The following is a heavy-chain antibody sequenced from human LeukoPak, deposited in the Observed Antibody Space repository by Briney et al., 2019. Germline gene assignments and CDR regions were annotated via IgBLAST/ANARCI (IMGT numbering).Heavy chain of an antibody. CDR1: GYTFTSYA. CDR2: INAGNGNT. CDR3: ARVRSKTYYYDSSGSDYGMDV. Sequence: AASVKVSCKASGYTFTSYAMHWVRQAPGQRLEWMGWINAGNGNTKYSQKFQGRVTITRDTSASTAYMELSSLRSEDTALYYCARVRSKTYYYDSSGSDYGMDVWGQGTTVTVSS. J-gene: IGHJ6*02. D-gene: IGHD3-22*01. V-gene: IGHV1-3*01.